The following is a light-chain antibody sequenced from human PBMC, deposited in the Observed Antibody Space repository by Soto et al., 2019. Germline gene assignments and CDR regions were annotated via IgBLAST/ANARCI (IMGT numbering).Light chain of an antibody. CDR3: QQYRTYPWT. J-gene: IGKJ1*01. V-gene: IGKV1-5*03. CDR1: QTISTL. Sequence: DIQMTQSPSTLSASVGDRVTSTCRASQTISTLLAWYQQRPGKATNLLIYKASSLESGVPSRFSGSGSGTEFTLPISSLQPDDFATYFCQQYRTYPWTFGQGTKVEVK. CDR2: KAS.